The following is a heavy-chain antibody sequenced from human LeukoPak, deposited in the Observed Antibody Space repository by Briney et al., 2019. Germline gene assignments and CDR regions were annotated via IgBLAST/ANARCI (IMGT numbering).Heavy chain of an antibody. Sequence: GGSLRLSCAASGFTFGAYSMTWVRQAPGKGLEWVSYISSSGSNIHYADSVKGRFTISRDTGKNSLYLQMNSRRAGDTAVYYCARLASGSYPNYFDYWGQGILVTVSS. CDR3: ARLASGSYPNYFDY. CDR2: ISSSGSNI. CDR1: GFTFGAYS. J-gene: IGHJ4*02. D-gene: IGHD1-26*01. V-gene: IGHV3-48*01.